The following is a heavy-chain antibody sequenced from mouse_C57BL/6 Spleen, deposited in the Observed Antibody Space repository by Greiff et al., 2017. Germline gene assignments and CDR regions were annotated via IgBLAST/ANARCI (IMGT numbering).Heavy chain of an antibody. CDR2: IYHGSGST. D-gene: IGHD4-1*01. CDR1: GYTFTSYW. CDR3: ARVGREEDY. Sequence: QVQLQQPGAELVKPGASVKMSCKASGYTFTSYWITWVKQRPGQGLEWIGDIYHGSGSTNYNEKFKSKATLTVDTSSSTAYMQLSSLTSEDAAVYYSARVGREEDYWGKGTTLTVAS. V-gene: IGHV1-55*01. J-gene: IGHJ2*01.